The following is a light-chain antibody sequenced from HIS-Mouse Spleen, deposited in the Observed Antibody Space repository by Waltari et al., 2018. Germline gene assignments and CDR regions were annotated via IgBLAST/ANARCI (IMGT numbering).Light chain of an antibody. J-gene: IGLJ1*01. Sequence: QSALTQPPSASGSPGQSVTISCTGTSSDVGGYNYVSWYQQHPGKAPNLMIYEVSKRPSGVPDRFSGSKSGNTASLTVSGLQAEDEADYYCSSYAGSNIYVFGTGTKVTV. CDR3: SSYAGSNIYV. CDR2: EVS. CDR1: SSDVGGYNY. V-gene: IGLV2-8*01.